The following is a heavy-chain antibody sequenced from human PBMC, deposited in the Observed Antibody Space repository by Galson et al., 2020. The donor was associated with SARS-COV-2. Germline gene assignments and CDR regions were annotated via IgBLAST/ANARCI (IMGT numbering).Heavy chain of an antibody. D-gene: IGHD3-9*01. CDR3: ARDGYYDILTGYYRP. CDR1: GFTFSSYS. CDR2: ISSSSSYI. Sequence: GESLKISCAASGFTFSSYSMNWVRQAPGKGLEWVSSISSSSSYIYYADSVKGRFTISRDNAKNSLYLQMNSLRAEDTAVYYCARDGYYDILTGYYRPWGQGTLVTVSS. V-gene: IGHV3-21*01. J-gene: IGHJ5*02.